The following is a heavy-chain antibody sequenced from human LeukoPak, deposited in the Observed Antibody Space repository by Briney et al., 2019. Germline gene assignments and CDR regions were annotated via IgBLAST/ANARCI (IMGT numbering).Heavy chain of an antibody. CDR3: ARIRPRGYSGYAPYWYYGMDV. Sequence: VASVKVSCKASGYTFTSYGISWVRQAPGQGLKWMGWISAYNGNTNYAQKLQGRVTMTTDTSTSTAYMEPRSLRSDDTAVYYCARIRPRGYSGYAPYWYYGMDVWAKGPRSLSP. J-gene: IGHJ6*02. CDR1: GYTFTSYG. CDR2: ISAYNGNT. V-gene: IGHV1-18*01. D-gene: IGHD5-12*01.